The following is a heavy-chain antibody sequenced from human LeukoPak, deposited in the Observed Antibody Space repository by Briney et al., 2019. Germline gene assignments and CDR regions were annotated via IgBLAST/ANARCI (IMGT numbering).Heavy chain of an antibody. CDR1: GFTFSSYA. V-gene: IGHV3-30*14. CDR2: ISSDGSNK. D-gene: IGHD7-27*01. CDR3: ATYGPLTGDDY. Sequence: SGRSLRLSCAASGFTFSSYAMYWVRQAPGKGLEWVALISSDGSNKYYADSVKGRFSISRDNSKNMLYLQMNSLRAEDTAVYYCATYGPLTGDDYWGQGTLVTVSS. J-gene: IGHJ4*02.